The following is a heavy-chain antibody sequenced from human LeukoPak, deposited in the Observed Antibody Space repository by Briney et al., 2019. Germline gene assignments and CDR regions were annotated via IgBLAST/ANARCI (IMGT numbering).Heavy chain of an antibody. J-gene: IGHJ5*02. CDR3: AKGGSSWSRNWFDP. D-gene: IGHD6-13*01. CDR1: GFTFSSYA. CDR2: VSITGGST. V-gene: IGHV3-23*01. Sequence: PGGSLRLSCAASGFTFSSYAMNWVRQAPGKGLEWVSTVSITGGSTYYADSVKGRFTISRDNSNNMLYLQINSLRAEDTALYYCAKGGSSWSRNWFDPWGQGTLVTVSS.